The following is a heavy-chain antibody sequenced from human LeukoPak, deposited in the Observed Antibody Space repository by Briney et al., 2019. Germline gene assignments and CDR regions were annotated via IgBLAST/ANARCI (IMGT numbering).Heavy chain of an antibody. CDR3: TRLVTAYCGGDCYSYYYYMDV. CDR2: ISGSGGST. V-gene: IGHV3-23*01. CDR1: GFTFSSYA. Sequence: GGSLRLSCAASGFTFSSYAMSWVRQAPGKGLEWVSAISGSGGSTYYADSVKGRFTISRDNSKNTLYLQMNSLKTEDTAVYYCTRLVTAYCGGDCYSYYYYMDVWGKGTTVTVSS. J-gene: IGHJ6*03. D-gene: IGHD2-21*02.